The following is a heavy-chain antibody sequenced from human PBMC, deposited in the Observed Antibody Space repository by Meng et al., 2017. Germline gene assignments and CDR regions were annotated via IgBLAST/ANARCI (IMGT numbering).Heavy chain of an antibody. CDR2: IIPIFGTA. Sequence: VPSGDAVKKPGATVKVSCKASGGNFSSYAISWVRQAPGQGLEWMGGIIPIFGTANYAQKCQGRVTITADESTSTAYMELSSLRSEDTAVYYCARDYGDYAWIAKRWFDPWGQGTLVTVSS. V-gene: IGHV1-69*01. D-gene: IGHD4-17*01. J-gene: IGHJ5*02. CDR3: ARDYGDYAWIAKRWFDP. CDR1: GGNFSSYA.